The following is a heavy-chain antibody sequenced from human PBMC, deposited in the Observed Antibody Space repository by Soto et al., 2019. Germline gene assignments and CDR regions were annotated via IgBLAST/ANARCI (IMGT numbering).Heavy chain of an antibody. V-gene: IGHV4-31*03. CDR2: IYYSGST. D-gene: IGHD6-13*01. Sequence: SSETLSLTCTVSGGSISSGGYYWSWIRQHPGKGLEWIGYIYYSGSTYYNPSLKSRVTISVDTSKNQFSLKLSSVTAADTAVYYCARVFSDSSSFFDPWGQGTLVTAPQ. CDR1: GGSISSGGYY. J-gene: IGHJ5*02. CDR3: ARVFSDSSSFFDP.